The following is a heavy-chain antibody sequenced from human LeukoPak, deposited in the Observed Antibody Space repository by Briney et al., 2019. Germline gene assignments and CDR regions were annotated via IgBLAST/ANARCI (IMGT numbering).Heavy chain of an antibody. CDR2: IYYSSST. J-gene: IGHJ6*02. CDR1: GGSISSYY. D-gene: IGHD3-10*01. Sequence: SETLSLTCTVSGGSISSYYWSWIRQPPGKGLEWIGYIYYSSSTNYNPSLKSRVTISVDTSKNQFSLKLSSVTAADTAVYYCARRRGYYGSGGYYYYGMDVWGQGTTVTVSS. V-gene: IGHV4-59*08. CDR3: ARRRGYYGSGGYYYYGMDV.